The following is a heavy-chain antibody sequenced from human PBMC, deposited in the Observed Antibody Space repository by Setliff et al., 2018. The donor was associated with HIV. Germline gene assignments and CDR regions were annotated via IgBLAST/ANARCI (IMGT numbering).Heavy chain of an antibody. CDR3: ARHNVITYGGLLFDYYYYGLDV. J-gene: IGHJ6*02. CDR2: IDYSEST. Sequence: PSETLSLTCTVPGGTINDQYFSWIRQPPGKGLEWIGSIDYSESTKYNPSLNSRGTISLDKPKNELSLKLTSVTAADTAVYYCARHNVITYGGLLFDYYYYGLDVWGHGTTVTVS. CDR1: GGTINDQY. D-gene: IGHD3-16*01. V-gene: IGHV4-59*11.